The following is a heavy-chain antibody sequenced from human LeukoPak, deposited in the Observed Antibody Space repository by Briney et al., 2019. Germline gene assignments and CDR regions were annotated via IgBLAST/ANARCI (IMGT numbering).Heavy chain of an antibody. V-gene: IGHV3-9*03. J-gene: IGHJ4*02. CDR2: ISWNSGSI. CDR3: AKGLWEGIVVPFDY. Sequence: PGRSLRLSCAASGFTFDDYAMHWVRQAPGKGLEWVSGISWNSGSIGYADSVEGRFTISRDNAKNSLYLQMNSLRAEDMALYYCAKGLWEGIVVPFDYWGQGTLVTVSS. CDR1: GFTFDDYA. D-gene: IGHD2-2*01.